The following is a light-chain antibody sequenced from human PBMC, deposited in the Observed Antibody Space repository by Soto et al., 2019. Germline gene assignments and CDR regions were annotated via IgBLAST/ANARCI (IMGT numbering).Light chain of an antibody. V-gene: IGKV1-5*03. CDR2: EAS. Sequence: SPSSLSVALGDRVTITCRASQTINRWLAWHQQKPGKAPKLLIYEASSLESGVPSRFSGSGSGTELTLTISSLQPEDFATFSCQHRGPSAEGTKVDIK. CDR1: QTINRW. CDR3: QHRGP. J-gene: IGKJ4*02.